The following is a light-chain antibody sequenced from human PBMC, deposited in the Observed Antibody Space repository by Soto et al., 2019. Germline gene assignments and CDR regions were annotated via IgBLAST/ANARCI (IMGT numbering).Light chain of an antibody. CDR1: QSVLYSSNNKNY. CDR2: WAS. CDR3: HQYYTAPPT. Sequence: DTVMTQSPDSLAVSLGERATINCKSSQSVLYSSNNKNYLAWYQQKPGQPPKLLIYWASTRESGVPDRFSGSGSGTDFTLTISSLQAEDVAVYYCHQYYTAPPTFGQGTKVDIK. J-gene: IGKJ1*01. V-gene: IGKV4-1*01.